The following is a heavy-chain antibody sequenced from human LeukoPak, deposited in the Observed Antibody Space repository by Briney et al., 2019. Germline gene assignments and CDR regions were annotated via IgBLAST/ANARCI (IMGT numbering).Heavy chain of an antibody. CDR1: GFTFSGFG. CDR2: IHTDQNIQ. Sequence: GGSLRLSCAASGFTFSGFGMHWVRQAPGKGLEWVAYIHTDQNIQYYDDSVKGRFTISRDNSKNTLYLQMKALRSEDTAVYYCGYYNSGSYSTPDSWGRGTLVTVSS. CDR3: GYYNSGSYSTPDS. D-gene: IGHD3-10*01. V-gene: IGHV3-30*02. J-gene: IGHJ2*01.